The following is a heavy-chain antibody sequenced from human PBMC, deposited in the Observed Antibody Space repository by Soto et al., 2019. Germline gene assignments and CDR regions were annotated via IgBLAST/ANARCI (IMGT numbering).Heavy chain of an antibody. CDR1: GGSISSDAYY. Sequence: PSETLSLTCTVSGGSISSDAYYWTWIRQHPGKGLEWIGYIHYSGSTYYISSLRSRLSMSVDTSKNHFSLKLTSVTAADTAVYYCAREERDNLNSTGSLDSWGQGTLVTVSS. CDR2: IHYSGST. V-gene: IGHV4-31*03. J-gene: IGHJ4*02. D-gene: IGHD2-2*01. CDR3: AREERDNLNSTGSLDS.